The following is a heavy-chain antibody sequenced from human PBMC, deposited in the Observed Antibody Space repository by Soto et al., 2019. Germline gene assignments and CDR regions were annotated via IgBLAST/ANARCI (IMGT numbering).Heavy chain of an antibody. CDR1: GFTFSSYG. V-gene: IGHV3-30*18. CDR2: ISYDGSNK. CDR3: AKARYYYGSADPAG. Sequence: GEPLRLSCAPSGFTFSSYGMHWVRQTPGKGQAWGAVISYDGSNKYYADSVKGRFTISRDNSKNTMYLQMHSLRAEDTAVYYCAKARYYYGSADPAGWGQGTLVT. D-gene: IGHD3-10*01. J-gene: IGHJ4*02.